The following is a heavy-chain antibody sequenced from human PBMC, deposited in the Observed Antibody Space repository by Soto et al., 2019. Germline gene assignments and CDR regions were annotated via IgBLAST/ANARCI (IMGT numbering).Heavy chain of an antibody. CDR1: GFTFSSYW. Sequence: GGSLRLSCAASGFTFSSYWMHWVRQAPGKGLVWVSRINSDGSSTSYAGSVKGRFTISRDNAKNTLYPQMNSLRAEDTAVYYCARSYDYGGNLVPRYGMDVWGQGTTVPVSS. V-gene: IGHV3-74*01. J-gene: IGHJ6*02. CDR2: INSDGSST. CDR3: ARSYDYGGNLVPRYGMDV. D-gene: IGHD4-17*01.